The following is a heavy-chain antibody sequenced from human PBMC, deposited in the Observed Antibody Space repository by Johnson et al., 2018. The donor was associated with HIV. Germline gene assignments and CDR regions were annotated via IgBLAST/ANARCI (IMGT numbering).Heavy chain of an antibody. D-gene: IGHD7-27*01. CDR2: ISSDGRT. Sequence: VQLVESGGGLVQPGGSLRLSCAASGFTVGSKYMIWVRLAPGEGLEWVSGISSDGRTHYPDSVKGRFTASRESDKNFVYLQMNSLRAEDTAVYYCERGLTGEQVDIWGPGTMVTVSS. CDR1: GFTVGSKY. V-gene: IGHV3-66*01. J-gene: IGHJ3*02. CDR3: ERGLTGEQVDI.